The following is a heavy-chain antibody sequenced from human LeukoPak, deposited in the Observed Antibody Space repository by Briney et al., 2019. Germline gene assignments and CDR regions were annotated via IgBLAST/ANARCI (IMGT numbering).Heavy chain of an antibody. CDR2: ISSSSSYI. Sequence: GGSLRLSCAASGFTFSSYSMNWVRQAPGKGLEWVSSISSSSSYIYYADSVKGRFTISRDNAKNSLYLQMNSLRAEDTAVYYCARKREYYYDSSVYYYDNGFDPWGQGTLVTVSS. J-gene: IGHJ5*02. CDR1: GFTFSSYS. D-gene: IGHD3-22*01. CDR3: ARKREYYYDSSVYYYDNGFDP. V-gene: IGHV3-21*01.